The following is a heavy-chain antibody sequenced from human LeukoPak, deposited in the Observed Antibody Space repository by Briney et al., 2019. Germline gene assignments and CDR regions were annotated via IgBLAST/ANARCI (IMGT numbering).Heavy chain of an antibody. J-gene: IGHJ4*02. Sequence: QASETLSLTCTVSGGSISGYYWSWVRQAPGKGLEWVSAISGSGGSTYYADSVKGRFTISRDNSKNTLYLQMNSLRAEDTAVYYCAKDFVGSWLVHSIQTYYFDYWGQGTLVTVSS. CDR3: AKDFVGSWLVHSIQTYYFDY. CDR2: ISGSGGST. D-gene: IGHD6-19*01. V-gene: IGHV3-23*01. CDR1: GGSISGYY.